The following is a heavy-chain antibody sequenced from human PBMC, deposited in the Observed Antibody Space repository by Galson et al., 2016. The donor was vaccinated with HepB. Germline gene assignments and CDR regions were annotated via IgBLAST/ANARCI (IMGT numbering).Heavy chain of an antibody. Sequence: SLRLSCAASGVTFSNYGMHWVRQAPGKGLEWVAFIWYDGNNKNYADSVKGGFTISRDKSKNTLYLQMNSLRVEDTAAYYCARQGDTIGQFDYWGQGTLVTVSS. V-gene: IGHV3-33*01. J-gene: IGHJ4*02. CDR1: GVTFSNYG. CDR2: IWYDGNNK. CDR3: ARQGDTIGQFDY. D-gene: IGHD3-16*01.